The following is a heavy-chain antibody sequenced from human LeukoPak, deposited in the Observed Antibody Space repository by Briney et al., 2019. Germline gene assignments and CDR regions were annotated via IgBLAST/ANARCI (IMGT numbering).Heavy chain of an antibody. V-gene: IGHV3-7*04. CDR1: GFTFSNYW. D-gene: IGHD3-3*02. CDR2: IKQDGSEK. CDR3: ARGINGAFDI. J-gene: IGHJ3*02. Sequence: GGSLRLCCAASGFTFSNYWMSWVRQAPGKGLEWVANIKQDGSEKYYVDSVKGRFTISRDNAKNSLYLQMNSLRVDDTAVYYCARGINGAFDIWGQGTMVTVSS.